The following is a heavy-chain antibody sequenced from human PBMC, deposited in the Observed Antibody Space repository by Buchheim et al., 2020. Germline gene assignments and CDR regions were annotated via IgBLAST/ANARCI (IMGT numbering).Heavy chain of an antibody. CDR2: INSDGSST. CDR1: GFTFSDLW. CDR3: ARDPLLNGGTLDY. J-gene: IGHJ4*02. D-gene: IGHD1-1*01. Sequence: VQLVESGGGLVQPGGSLRLSCAASGFTFSDLWMHWVRQTPGKGLMWVSRINSDGSSTIHGESVKGRFTVSRDNAKNTLYLQMNSLRAEDTGVYYCARDPLLNGGTLDYWGQGT. V-gene: IGHV3-74*01.